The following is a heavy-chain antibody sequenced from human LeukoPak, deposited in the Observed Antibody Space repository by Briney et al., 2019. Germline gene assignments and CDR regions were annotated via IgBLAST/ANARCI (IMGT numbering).Heavy chain of an antibody. Sequence: SETLSLTCSVSDDSITMYYWSWIRQPAGKGLEWIGRIYTSGSTNYNPSLKSRVTMSVDTSKNQFSLKLSSVTAADTAVYYCARDSTVRGVIRYNWFDPWGQGTLVTVSS. D-gene: IGHD3-10*01. V-gene: IGHV4-4*07. J-gene: IGHJ5*02. CDR1: DDSITMYY. CDR2: IYTSGST. CDR3: ARDSTVRGVIRYNWFDP.